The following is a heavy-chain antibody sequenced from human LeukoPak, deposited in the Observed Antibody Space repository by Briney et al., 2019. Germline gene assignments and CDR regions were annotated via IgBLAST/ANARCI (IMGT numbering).Heavy chain of an antibody. D-gene: IGHD5-24*01. CDR2: IIPIFGTA. V-gene: IGHV1-69*06. Sequence: SVKVSCKASGGTFSSYAISWVRQAPGQGLEWMGGIIPIFGTANYAQKFQGRVTITADKSTSTAYMELSSLRSEDTAVYYCARGRDGYNWVDLDYWGQGTLVTVSS. J-gene: IGHJ4*02. CDR1: GGTFSSYA. CDR3: ARGRDGYNWVDLDY.